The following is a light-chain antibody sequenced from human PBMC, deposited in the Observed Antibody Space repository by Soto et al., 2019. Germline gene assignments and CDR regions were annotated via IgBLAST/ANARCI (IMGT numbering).Light chain of an antibody. CDR2: DVS. CDR3: SSYTRSSTLV. CDR1: SSDVGGYNY. J-gene: IGLJ1*01. V-gene: IGLV2-14*01. Sequence: QPVLTQPASVSGSPGQSITISCTGTSSDVGGYNYVSWYQQHPGKAPKLMIYDVSNRPSGVSNRFSGSKSGNTASLTISGLQAEDEADYYCSSYTRSSTLVFGTGTKVTVL.